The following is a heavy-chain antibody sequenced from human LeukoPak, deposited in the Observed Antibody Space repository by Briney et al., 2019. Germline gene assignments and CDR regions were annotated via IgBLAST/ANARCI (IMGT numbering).Heavy chain of an antibody. CDR2: INHSGST. Sequence: PSETLSLTCAVYGGSFSGYYWSWIRQPPGKGLEWIGEINHSGSTNYNPSLKSRVTISVDTSKNQFSLKLSSVTAADTAVYYCARDSKRYSYGALYYGMDVWGQGTTVTVSS. CDR1: GGSFSGYY. V-gene: IGHV4-34*01. D-gene: IGHD5-18*01. CDR3: ARDSKRYSYGALYYGMDV. J-gene: IGHJ6*02.